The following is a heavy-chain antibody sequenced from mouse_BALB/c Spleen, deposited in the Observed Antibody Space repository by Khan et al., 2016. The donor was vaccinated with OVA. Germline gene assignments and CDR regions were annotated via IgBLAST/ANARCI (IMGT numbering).Heavy chain of an antibody. CDR3: GVPLTGSCTY. Sequence: EVELVESGGDLVKPGGSLKLSCAASGFTFSSYSMSWVRQTPDKRLEWVASISSGGDYTYYPDSVKGRFTISRDNAKNTLYLQMSDLKSEDTAMYYCGVPLTGSCTYWGQGTLVTVSA. D-gene: IGHD4-1*01. CDR1: GFTFSSYS. CDR2: ISSGGDYT. V-gene: IGHV5-6*01. J-gene: IGHJ3*01.